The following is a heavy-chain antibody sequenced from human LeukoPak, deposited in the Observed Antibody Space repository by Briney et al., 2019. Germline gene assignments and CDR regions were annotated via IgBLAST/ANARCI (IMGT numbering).Heavy chain of an antibody. CDR1: GFTFSNAW. J-gene: IGHJ4*02. CDR3: TAGTGRSDFDY. D-gene: IGHD3/OR15-3a*01. CDR2: IKRKGDDGTI. V-gene: IGHV3-15*01. Sequence: PGGSLRLSCAASGFTFSNAWMSWVCQAPGRGLEWVGRIKRKGDDGTIDYAAPVKGRLSISRDDSKNTLYLQMNSLKSEDTAVYYCTAGTGRSDFDYWGQGTLVTVSS.